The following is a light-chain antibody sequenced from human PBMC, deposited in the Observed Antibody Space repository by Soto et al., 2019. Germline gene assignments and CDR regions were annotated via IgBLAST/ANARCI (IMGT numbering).Light chain of an antibody. V-gene: IGLV2-23*02. J-gene: IGLJ2*01. CDR3: CSYAGSSTFVV. CDR1: SSDVGSYNL. CDR2: EVS. Sequence: QSVLTQPASVSGSPGQSITISCTGTSSDVGSYNLVSWYQQHPGKAPKLMIYEVSKRPSWVSNRFSGYKSGNTASLTISGLQAEDEDDYYCCSYAGSSTFVVFGGGTKLTVL.